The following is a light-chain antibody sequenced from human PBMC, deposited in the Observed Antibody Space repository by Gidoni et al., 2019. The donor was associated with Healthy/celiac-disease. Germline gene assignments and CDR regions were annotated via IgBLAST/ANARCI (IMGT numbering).Light chain of an antibody. CDR3: QQLNSYPIT. CDR1: QGISSY. J-gene: IGKJ5*01. Sequence: IQLTQSPSSLSASVGDRVTITCRASQGISSYLAWYQQKPGKAPKLLIYAASTLQRGVPSRFSGSGSGTDFTLTIRSLQTEDFATYYCQQLNSYPITFGQGTRLEIK. CDR2: AAS. V-gene: IGKV1-9*01.